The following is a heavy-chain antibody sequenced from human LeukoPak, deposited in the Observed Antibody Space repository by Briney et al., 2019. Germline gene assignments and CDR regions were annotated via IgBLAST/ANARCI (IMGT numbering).Heavy chain of an antibody. CDR3: ARETIWSGYYSRGYYFDY. CDR2: IYDSGST. CDR1: GGSISSGDYY. D-gene: IGHD3-3*01. Sequence: PSQTLSLTCTVSGGSISSGDYYWSWIRQPPGKGLEWIGYIYDSGSTYYNPSLKSRVTISVDTSKNQFSLKLSSVTAADTAVYYCARETIWSGYYSRGYYFDYWGQGTLVTVSS. J-gene: IGHJ4*02. V-gene: IGHV4-30-4*08.